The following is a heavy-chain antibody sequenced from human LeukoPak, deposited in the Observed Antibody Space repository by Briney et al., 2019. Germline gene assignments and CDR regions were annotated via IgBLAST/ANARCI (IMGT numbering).Heavy chain of an antibody. CDR2: INPNSGGT. CDR1: GYTFTGYY. J-gene: IGHJ6*02. Sequence: ASVKVSCKASGYTFTGYYMHWVRQAPGQGLEWMGWINPNSGGTNYAQKFQGRVTMTRDTSISTAYMELSRLRSDDTAVYYCARSFTATPYYYYGMGVWGQGTTVTVSS. D-gene: IGHD2-15*01. V-gene: IGHV1-2*02. CDR3: ARSFTATPYYYYGMGV.